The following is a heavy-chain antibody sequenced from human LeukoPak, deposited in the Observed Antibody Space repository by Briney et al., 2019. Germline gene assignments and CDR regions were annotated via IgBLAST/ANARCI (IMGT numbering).Heavy chain of an antibody. CDR2: ISYDGSNK. Sequence: GGSLRLSCAASGFTFSSYAMHWVRQAPGKGLEWVAVISYDGSNKYYADSVKGRFTISRDNSKNTLYLQMNSLRAEDTAVYYCAREGRRSGYYFDYWGQGTLVTVSS. CDR3: AREGRRSGYYFDY. D-gene: IGHD3-22*01. J-gene: IGHJ4*02. V-gene: IGHV3-30*01. CDR1: GFTFSSYA.